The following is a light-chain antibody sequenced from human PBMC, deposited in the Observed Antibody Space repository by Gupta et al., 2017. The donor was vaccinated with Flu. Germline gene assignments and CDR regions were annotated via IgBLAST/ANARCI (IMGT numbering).Light chain of an antibody. V-gene: IGKV1-39*01. CDR3: QQSYSAPWLT. CDR1: QSISSS. CDR2: AAS. Sequence: DIHMTQSPSSLSASVGDRVTITCRASQSISSSLNWYQQKPGKAPKLLIYAASNLQSGVPSRFSGSGSGTDFTLTISNLQPDDFATYYCQQSYSAPWLTFGPGTKVDV. J-gene: IGKJ3*01.